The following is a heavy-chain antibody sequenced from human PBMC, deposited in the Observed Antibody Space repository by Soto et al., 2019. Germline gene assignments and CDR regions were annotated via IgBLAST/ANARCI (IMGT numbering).Heavy chain of an antibody. J-gene: IGHJ4*02. V-gene: IGHV1-2*02. CDR2: INPNSGAT. Sequence: QVQLVQSGAEVKKPGASVKVSCKPSGYTFTGYYIHWVRQAPGQGFEWMGWINPNSGATNYALKFQGRVTMTRDTSISAAYMELNSLTSDDTAVYYCARSRLTDYSIDYWGQGTLVTVSS. CDR1: GYTFTGYY. CDR3: ARSRLTDYSIDY. D-gene: IGHD4-4*01.